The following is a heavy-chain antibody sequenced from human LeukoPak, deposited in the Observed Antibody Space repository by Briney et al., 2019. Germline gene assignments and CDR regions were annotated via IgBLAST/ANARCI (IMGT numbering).Heavy chain of an antibody. D-gene: IGHD6-6*01. CDR1: GFTFSSYG. J-gene: IGHJ4*02. Sequence: GGSLRLSCAASGFTFSSYGMHWVRQAPGKGLEWVSFIRYDGSNKYYADSVKGRFTISRDNSKNTLYLQMNSLRAEDTAVYYCARPLSGYSSSLGYWGQGTLVTVSS. CDR2: IRYDGSNK. V-gene: IGHV3-30*02. CDR3: ARPLSGYSSSLGY.